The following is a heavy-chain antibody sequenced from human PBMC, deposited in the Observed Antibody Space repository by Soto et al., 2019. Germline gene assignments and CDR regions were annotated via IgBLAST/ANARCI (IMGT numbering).Heavy chain of an antibody. CDR1: GGSISSSNW. J-gene: IGHJ4*02. D-gene: IGHD3-22*01. CDR2: IYHSGST. V-gene: IGHV4-4*02. CDR3: ARSGWNYYDSSGYSDY. Sequence: PSETLSLTCAVSGGSISSSNWWSWVRQPPGKGLEWIGEIYHSGSTNYNPSLKSRVTISVDKSKNQFSLKLSSVTAADTAVYYCARSGWNYYDSSGYSDYWGQGTLVTVSS.